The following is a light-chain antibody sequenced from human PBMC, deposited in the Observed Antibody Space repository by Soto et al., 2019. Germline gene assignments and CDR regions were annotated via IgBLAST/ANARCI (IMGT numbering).Light chain of an antibody. CDR3: CSYAGSNTFV. CDR2: EGS. J-gene: IGLJ1*01. V-gene: IGLV2-23*01. CDR1: SSDVGSYNL. Sequence: QSVLTQPASVSGSPGQSITISCTGTSSDVGSYNLVSWYQQHPGRAPKLMIYEGSKRPSGVSNRFSGSKSGNTASLTISGLQAEDEADYYCCSYAGSNTFVFRTGTKVTVL.